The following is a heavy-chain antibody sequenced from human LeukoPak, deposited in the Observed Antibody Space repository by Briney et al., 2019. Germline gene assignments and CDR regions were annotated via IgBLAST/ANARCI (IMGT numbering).Heavy chain of an antibody. CDR1: GFTFSSYW. Sequence: PGGSLRLSCAASGFTFSSYWMSWVRQGPGKGLEWVANIKEDESEKYYVDSVKGRFTISRDNAKNSLYLQMNTLRGEDTAVYYCARVWLDEEAFSSGYRDTDYWGQGTLVTVSS. CDR3: ARVWLDEEAFSSGYRDTDY. D-gene: IGHD3-22*01. V-gene: IGHV3-7*01. CDR2: IKEDESEK. J-gene: IGHJ4*02.